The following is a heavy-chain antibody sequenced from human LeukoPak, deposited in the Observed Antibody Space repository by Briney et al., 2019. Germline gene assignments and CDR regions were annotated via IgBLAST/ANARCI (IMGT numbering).Heavy chain of an antibody. J-gene: IGHJ5*02. CDR1: GGSLSNYY. Sequence: ETLSLTCAVYGGSLSNYYWSWIRQPPGKGLEWIGEINHSGCTKFNPSLKSRVTILVDMSKSQFSLELRSVTAADTAVYYCARGPASGSDFAWFDPWGQGTLVTVSS. CDR3: ARGPASGSDFAWFDP. V-gene: IGHV4-34*01. D-gene: IGHD3-10*01. CDR2: INHSGCT.